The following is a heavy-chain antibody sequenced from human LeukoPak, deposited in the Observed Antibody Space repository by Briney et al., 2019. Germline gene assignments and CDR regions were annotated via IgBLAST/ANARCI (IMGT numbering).Heavy chain of an antibody. CDR2: IIPIFGTA. D-gene: IGHD2-21*02. CDR1: GGTFSSYA. J-gene: IGHJ4*02. CDR3: ARPDCGGDCYSGFDY. V-gene: IGHV1-69*13. Sequence: SVKVSCKASGGTFSSYAISWVRQAPGQGLEWMGGIIPIFGTANYAQKFQGRVTITADESTSTAYMELSSLRSEDTAVYYCARPDCGGDCYSGFDYWGQGTLVTVSS.